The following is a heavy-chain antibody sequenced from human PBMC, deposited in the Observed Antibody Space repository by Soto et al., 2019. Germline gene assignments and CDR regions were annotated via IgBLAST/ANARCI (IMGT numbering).Heavy chain of an antibody. CDR3: GRGISGDY. CDR2: IKQDGSAK. CDR1: GFIFSNYW. D-gene: IGHD1-26*01. J-gene: IGHJ4*02. V-gene: IGHV3-7*01. Sequence: EVQLVESGGGLVQPGGSLRLSCAASGFIFSNYWMTWVRQAPGKGLEWVANIKQDGSAKYYVGSVKGRFTISRDNAKNSLFRQMNSLRAEDPAVYYCGRGISGDYWGQGPLATVSS.